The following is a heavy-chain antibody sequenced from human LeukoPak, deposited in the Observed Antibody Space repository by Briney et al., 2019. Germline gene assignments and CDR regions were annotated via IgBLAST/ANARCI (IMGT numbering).Heavy chain of an antibody. V-gene: IGHV3-48*03. J-gene: IGHJ4*02. D-gene: IGHD3-10*01. CDR3: AKKGFEIDY. CDR1: EFTFSRYE. Sequence: GGSLRLSCAASEFTFSRYEMNWVRQAPGKGLEWVSYISSSGSIIYYADSVKGRFTISRDNSKNTLYLQMNSLRAEDTAVYYCAKKGFEIDYWGQGALVTVSS. CDR2: ISSSGSII.